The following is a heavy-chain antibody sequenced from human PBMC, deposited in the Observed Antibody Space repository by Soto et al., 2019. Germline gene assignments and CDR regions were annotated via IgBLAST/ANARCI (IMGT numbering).Heavy chain of an antibody. J-gene: IGHJ5*02. CDR1: GYTLTELS. Sequence: ASVKVSCKVSGYTLTELSMHWVRQAPGKGLEWMGGFDPEDGETIYAQKFQGRVTMTEDTSTDTAYMELSSLRSEDTAVYYCASLGIVVVAATLSSARWFDPCGQGTLVTVSS. CDR3: ASLGIVVVAATLSSARWFDP. V-gene: IGHV1-24*01. CDR2: FDPEDGET. D-gene: IGHD2-15*01.